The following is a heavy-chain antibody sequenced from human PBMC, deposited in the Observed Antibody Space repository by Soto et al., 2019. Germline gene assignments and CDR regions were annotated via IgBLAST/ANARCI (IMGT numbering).Heavy chain of an antibody. J-gene: IGHJ6*02. CDR1: GGTFSSYA. CDR2: IIPIFGTA. CDR3: ARARADTTVTTGYYYYGMDV. V-gene: IGHV1-69*12. D-gene: IGHD4-4*01. Sequence: QVQLVQSGAEVKKPGSSVKVSCKASGGTFSSYAISWVRQAPGQGLEWMGGIIPIFGTANYAQKFQGRVTITADESTSTAYMELSSLRSEDTDVYYCARARADTTVTTGYYYYGMDVWGQGTTVTVSS.